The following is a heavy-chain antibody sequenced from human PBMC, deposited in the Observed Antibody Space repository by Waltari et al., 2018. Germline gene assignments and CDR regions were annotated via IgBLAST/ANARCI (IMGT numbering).Heavy chain of an antibody. Sequence: QVQLVQSGAEVKKPGASVKVSCKASGYPFTGYYMHWVRQAPGPGLEWMGWINPNSGGTNYAQKFQGRVTMTRDTSISTAYMELSRLRSDDTAVYYCARLTYYYGSGSYPNAFDIWGQGTMVTVSS. CDR3: ARLTYYYGSGSYPNAFDI. V-gene: IGHV1-2*02. J-gene: IGHJ3*02. D-gene: IGHD3-10*01. CDR2: INPNSGGT. CDR1: GYPFTGYY.